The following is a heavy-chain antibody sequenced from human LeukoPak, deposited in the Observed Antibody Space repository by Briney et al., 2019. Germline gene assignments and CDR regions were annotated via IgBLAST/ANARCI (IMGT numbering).Heavy chain of an antibody. CDR1: GGSISSSSYY. CDR3: ASSTEGLYCGGDCYSGWYFDL. V-gene: IGHV4-39*07. CDR2: IYYSGST. J-gene: IGHJ2*01. D-gene: IGHD2-21*02. Sequence: HSETLSLTCTVSGGSISSSSYYWGWIRQPPGKGLEWIGSIYYSGSTYYNPSLKSRVTISVDTSKNQFSLKLSSVTAADTAVYYCASSTEGLYCGGDCYSGWYFDL.